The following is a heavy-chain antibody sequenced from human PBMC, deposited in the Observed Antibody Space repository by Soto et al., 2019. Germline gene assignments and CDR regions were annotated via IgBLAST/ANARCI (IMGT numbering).Heavy chain of an antibody. CDR3: ARGQYYCDS. Sequence: ASVKVSCKASGNTFTSSYIHWVRQAPGQGLEWMGIINPSGGSTNYAQKFQGRVIMTRDTSTSTVYMDLSSLRSEDTVVYYCARGQYYCDSWGQGTLVTVSS. CDR2: INPSGGST. V-gene: IGHV1-46*01. CDR1: GNTFTSSY. J-gene: IGHJ4*02.